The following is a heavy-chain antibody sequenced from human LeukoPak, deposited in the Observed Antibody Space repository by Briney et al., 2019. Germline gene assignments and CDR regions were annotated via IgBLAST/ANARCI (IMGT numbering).Heavy chain of an antibody. V-gene: IGHV4-4*02. D-gene: IGHD6-13*01. CDR2: ISQSVNT. J-gene: IGHJ4*02. Sequence: KPSETLSLTCAVSGGSITSSNWWSWVRQPPGKGLEWIGEISQSVNTYYNPSLKSRVTISVDRSKNQFSLKLSSVTAADTAVYYCGGGMTAGLPIDYWGQGTLVTVSS. CDR1: GGSITSSNW. CDR3: GGGMTAGLPIDY.